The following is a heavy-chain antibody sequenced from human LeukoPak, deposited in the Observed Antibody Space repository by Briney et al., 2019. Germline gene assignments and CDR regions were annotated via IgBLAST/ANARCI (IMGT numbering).Heavy chain of an antibody. CDR1: GGTFSSYA. D-gene: IGHD3-22*01. V-gene: IGHV1-69*04. Sequence: SVKVSCKASGGTFSSYAISWVRRAPGQGLEWMGRIIPILGIANYAQKFQGRVTITADKSTSTAYMELSSLRSEDTAVYYCAGTYYYDSSGYSFREDYYYYGMDVWGQGTTVTVSS. CDR2: IIPILGIA. J-gene: IGHJ6*02. CDR3: AGTYYYDSSGYSFREDYYYYGMDV.